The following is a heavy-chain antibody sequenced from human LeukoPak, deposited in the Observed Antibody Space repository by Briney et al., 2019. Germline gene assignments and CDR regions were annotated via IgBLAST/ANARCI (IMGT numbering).Heavy chain of an antibody. V-gene: IGHV1-69*13. CDR1: GGTFSSYA. CDR2: IIPIFGTA. CDR3: ARASMVGATMYYYYYMDV. J-gene: IGHJ6*03. Sequence: SVKVSCKASGGTFSSYAISWVRQAPGQGLEWMGGIIPIFGTANYAQKFQGRVTITADESTGTAYMELSSLRSEDTAVYYCARASMVGATMYYYYYMDVWGKGTTVTISS. D-gene: IGHD1-26*01.